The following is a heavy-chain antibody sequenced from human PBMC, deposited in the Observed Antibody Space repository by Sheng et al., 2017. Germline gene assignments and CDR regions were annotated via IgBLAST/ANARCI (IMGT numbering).Heavy chain of an antibody. CDR3: ARVGEKGPDYYYYYMDV. CDR2: IIPILGIA. D-gene: IGHD3-16*01. CDR1: GGTFSSYA. J-gene: IGHJ6*03. V-gene: IGHV1-69*04. Sequence: QVQLVQSGAEVKKPGSSVKVSCKASGGTFSSYAISWVRQAPGQGLEWMGGIIPILGIANYAQKFQGRVTITADKSTSTAYMELSSLRSEDTAVYYCARVGEKGPDYYYYYMDVWGKGTTVTVSS.